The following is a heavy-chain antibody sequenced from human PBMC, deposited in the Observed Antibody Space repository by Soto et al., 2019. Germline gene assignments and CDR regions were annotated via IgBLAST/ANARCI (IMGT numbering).Heavy chain of an antibody. CDR1: GFTFSSHA. Sequence: GGSLRLSCAASGFTFSSHAMSWVRQAPGKGLEWVSSTIDSGGRSYHADSVRGRFTISRDNSKNTLYLQMNSLRADDTAIYYCAKDKMEQWLVGGYYDYWGQGALVTVSS. D-gene: IGHD6-19*01. CDR2: TIDSGGRS. J-gene: IGHJ4*02. V-gene: IGHV3-23*01. CDR3: AKDKMEQWLVGGYYDY.